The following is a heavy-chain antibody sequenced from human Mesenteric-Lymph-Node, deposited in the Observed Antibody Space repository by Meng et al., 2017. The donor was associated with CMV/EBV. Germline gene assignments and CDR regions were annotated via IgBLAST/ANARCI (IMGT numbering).Heavy chain of an antibody. V-gene: IGHV4-39*07. Sequence: SVGLIRNTNYDWGWIRKHRREGLEWIRSVYYSGRTYNNPSIRSRITISVDTSKNQFSLKLSSVTAADTAVYYCAREKPVAGEGLIDYWGQGTLVTVSS. D-gene: IGHD6-19*01. J-gene: IGHJ4*02. CDR2: VYYSGRT. CDR3: AREKPVAGEGLIDY. CDR1: VGLIRNTNYD.